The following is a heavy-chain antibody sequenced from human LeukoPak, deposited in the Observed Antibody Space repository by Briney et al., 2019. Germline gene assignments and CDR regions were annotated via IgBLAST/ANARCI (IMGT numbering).Heavy chain of an antibody. CDR3: ARDLQLEFRKYYYYYYGMDV. D-gene: IGHD6-13*01. J-gene: IGHJ6*02. V-gene: IGHV3-21*01. Sequence: PGGSLRLSCAASGFTFSSYSMNWVGQAPGKGLEWVSSISSSSSYIYYADSVKGRFTISRDNAKNSLYLQMNSLRAEDTAVYYCARDLQLEFRKYYYYYYGMDVWGQGTTVTVSS. CDR1: GFTFSSYS. CDR2: ISSSSSYI.